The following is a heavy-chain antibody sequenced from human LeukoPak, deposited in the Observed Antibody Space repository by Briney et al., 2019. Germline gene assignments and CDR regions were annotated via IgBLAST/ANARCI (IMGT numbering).Heavy chain of an antibody. CDR1: GYTFTSYA. CDR2: INAGNGNT. V-gene: IGHV1-3*01. Sequence: EASVKVSCKASGYTFTSYAMHWVRQAPGQRLEWMGWINAGNGNTKYSQKFQGRVTITRDTSASTAYMELSSLRSEDTAVYYCARGIPHDYGDYLNYWGQGTLVTVSS. J-gene: IGHJ4*02. CDR3: ARGIPHDYGDYLNY. D-gene: IGHD4-17*01.